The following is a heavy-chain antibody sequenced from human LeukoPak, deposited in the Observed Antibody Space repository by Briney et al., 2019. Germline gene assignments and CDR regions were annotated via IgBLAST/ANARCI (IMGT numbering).Heavy chain of an antibody. J-gene: IGHJ6*03. D-gene: IGHD3-3*01. CDR1: GFACSSYA. CDR3: AGSRITIFGVVNRPNYYMDV. V-gene: IGHV1-69*05. CDR2: IIPIFGTA. Sequence: SVKVSRKAAGFACSSYANSWVRQAPGQGLEWMGGIIPIFGTANYAQKLQGRVTLTTEESTTTAYMELSSLRSEDTAVYYCAGSRITIFGVVNRPNYYMDVWGKGTTVTVSS.